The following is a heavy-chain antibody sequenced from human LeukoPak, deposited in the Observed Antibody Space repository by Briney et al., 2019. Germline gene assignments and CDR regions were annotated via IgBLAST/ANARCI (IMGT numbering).Heavy chain of an antibody. D-gene: IGHD3-22*01. J-gene: IGHJ4*02. V-gene: IGHV1-3*01. CDR2: INAGNGNT. Sequence: ASVKVSCKASGYTFTSYAMHWVRQAPGQRLEWMGWINAGNGNTKYSQKFQGRVTITRDTSASTAYMELSSLRSEDTAVYYCAWGYYDSSGYLPPFDYWGQGTLVTVSS. CDR3: AWGYYDSSGYLPPFDY. CDR1: GYTFTSYA.